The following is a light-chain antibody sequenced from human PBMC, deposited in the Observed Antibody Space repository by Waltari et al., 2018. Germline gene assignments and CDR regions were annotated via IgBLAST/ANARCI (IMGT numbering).Light chain of an antibody. Sequence: QSALTQPPSASGSPGQSVTISCTGTSSDIGAYDYVSWYQQRPGKAPKLMIFEVNKWPSGFLDRFSGSKSGNTASLTIFGLRPEDEADYYCSSYAGTNNLVVFGGGTKLTVL. CDR1: SSDIGAYDY. CDR3: SSYAGTNNLVV. J-gene: IGLJ2*01. V-gene: IGLV2-8*01. CDR2: EVN.